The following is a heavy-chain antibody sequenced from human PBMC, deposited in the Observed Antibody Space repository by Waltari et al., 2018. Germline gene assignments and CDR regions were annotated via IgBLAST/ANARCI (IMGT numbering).Heavy chain of an antibody. CDR2: VYHDGTT. J-gene: IGHJ4*02. D-gene: IGHD2-2*03. Sequence: QLQESGPGLVKPSETLSLTCDVSGYALNSGFYWGWIRQPPGKGLGWVATVYHDGTTFYNPSLNSRATTSMDTSRNQFSLKLRSVTAADTAVYFCSRQVLGYCTSAACRRLESWGQGTLVTVSS. CDR1: GYALNSGFY. V-gene: IGHV4-38-2*01. CDR3: SRQVLGYCTSAACRRLES.